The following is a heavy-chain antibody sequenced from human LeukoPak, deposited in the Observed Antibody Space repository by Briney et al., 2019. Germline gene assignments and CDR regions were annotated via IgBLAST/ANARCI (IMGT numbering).Heavy chain of an antibody. D-gene: IGHD3-22*01. Sequence: SETLSLTCAVSGGSISSSHWWSWVRQPPGKGLEWIGEIYHSGSTNYNPSLKSRITISVDMSKNQFSLKLSSVTAADTAVYYCARDGLYYDSSGYYYPSDYWGQGTLVTVSS. J-gene: IGHJ4*02. V-gene: IGHV4-4*02. CDR1: GGSISSSHW. CDR3: ARDGLYYDSSGYYYPSDY. CDR2: IYHSGST.